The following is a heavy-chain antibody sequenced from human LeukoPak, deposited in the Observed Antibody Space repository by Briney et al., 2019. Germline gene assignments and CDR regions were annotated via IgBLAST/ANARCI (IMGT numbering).Heavy chain of an antibody. CDR3: ARVVGYKLHYYYYMDV. CDR1: GFTFSDYY. CDR2: ISSSGSTI. D-gene: IGHD5-24*01. V-gene: IGHV3-11*01. J-gene: IGHJ6*03. Sequence: GGSLRLSCAASGFTFSDYYMSWIRQAPGKGLEWVSYISSSGSTIYYADSVKGRFTISRDSAKNSLYLQMNSLRAEDTAVYYCARVVGYKLHYYYYMDVWGKGSTVTVSS.